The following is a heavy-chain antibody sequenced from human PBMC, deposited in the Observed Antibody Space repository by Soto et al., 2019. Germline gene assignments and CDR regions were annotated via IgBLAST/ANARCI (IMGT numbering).Heavy chain of an antibody. CDR3: AHRRPYSNSPEYFFDY. V-gene: IGHV2-5*02. CDR2: IYWDDDK. J-gene: IGHJ4*02. CDR1: GFSLSTSGVD. Sequence: QITLKESGPTLVKPTQTLTLTCTFSGFSLSTSGVDVGWIRQPPGKALEWLALIYWDDDKRYKPSLKSRLTITKGTSRNQVVLTMTNMDPLDTATYYCAHRRPYSNSPEYFFDYWGQGTLVTGSS. D-gene: IGHD6-6*01.